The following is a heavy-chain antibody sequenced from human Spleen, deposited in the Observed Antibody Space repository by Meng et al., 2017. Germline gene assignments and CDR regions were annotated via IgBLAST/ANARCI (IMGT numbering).Heavy chain of an antibody. J-gene: IGHJ4*02. CDR1: GYSISSGYC. CDR3: ARDRGLDYESSGYGDY. CDR2: IYHSGST. D-gene: IGHD3-22*01. Sequence: SETLSLTGTVPGYSISSGYCWGWTRQPPGKGREWNGSIYHSGSTYYNPSLKSRVTISEDTSKNQFTLKLSSVTAADTAVYYCARDRGLDYESSGYGDYWGQGTLVTVSS. V-gene: IGHV4-38-2*02.